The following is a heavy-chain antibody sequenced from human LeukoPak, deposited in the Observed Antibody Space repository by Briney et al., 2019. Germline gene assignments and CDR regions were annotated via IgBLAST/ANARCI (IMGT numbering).Heavy chain of an antibody. CDR1: GFTSSDYY. D-gene: IGHD1-20*01. Sequence: GGSLRLSCAASGFTSSDYYMSWIRQAPGKGLEWVSYISSSGSTIYYADSVKGRFTISRDNAKNSLYLQMNSPRAEDTAVYYCASRNNWNYFDYWGQGTLVTVSS. V-gene: IGHV3-11*01. J-gene: IGHJ4*02. CDR3: ASRNNWNYFDY. CDR2: ISSSGSTI.